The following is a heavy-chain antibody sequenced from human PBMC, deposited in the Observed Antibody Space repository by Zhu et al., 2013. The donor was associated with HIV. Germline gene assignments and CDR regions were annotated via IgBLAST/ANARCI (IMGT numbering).Heavy chain of an antibody. Sequence: QVQLQESGPGLVKPSQTLSLTCTVSGGSISSGSYYWNWIRQHPGKGLEWIGYIYYSGSTYYNPSLKSRVTISVDTSKNQFSLKLSSVTAADTAVYYCATSTVLTGVYWYFDLWGRGTLLTVSS. D-gene: IGHD4-17*01. CDR3: ATSTVLTGVYWYFDL. V-gene: IGHV4-31*03. J-gene: IGHJ2*01. CDR1: GGSISSGSYY. CDR2: IYYSGST.